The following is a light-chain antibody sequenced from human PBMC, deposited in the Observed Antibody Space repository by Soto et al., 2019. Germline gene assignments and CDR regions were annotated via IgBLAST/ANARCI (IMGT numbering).Light chain of an antibody. CDR2: GAT. Sequence: ALQMTQSPSSLSASVGDRVTITCRASQDIRTELGWYQQKPGKAPKLLIYGATNLQSGEPSRFSGSSSGPDFTVTISGLQPEDCATYYCLQDYNYPRTFGQGTKVEVK. V-gene: IGKV1-6*01. CDR3: LQDYNYPRT. CDR1: QDIRTE. J-gene: IGKJ1*01.